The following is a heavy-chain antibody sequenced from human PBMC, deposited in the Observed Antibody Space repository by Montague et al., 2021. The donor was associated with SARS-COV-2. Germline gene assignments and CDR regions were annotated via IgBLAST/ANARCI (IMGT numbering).Heavy chain of an antibody. D-gene: IGHD3-3*01. J-gene: IGHJ4*02. CDR1: GGSMRRYY. CDR2: IYDSGGA. V-gene: IGHV4-59*01. CDR3: ARRGTGNYEILDY. Sequence: SETLSLTCTISGGSMRRYYWTWIRQLPGKELEWIGSIYDSGGARYNPSLKSRVSISVDASKNQFSLRVTSVIAADTAVYFCARRGTGNYEILDYWGQGILVTVSS.